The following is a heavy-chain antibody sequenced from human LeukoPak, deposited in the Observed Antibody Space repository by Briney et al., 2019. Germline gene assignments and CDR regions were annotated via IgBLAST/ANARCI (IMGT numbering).Heavy chain of an antibody. D-gene: IGHD5-18*01. J-gene: IGHJ3*02. CDR2: IYYSGST. CDR3: ARRGVSWKELSYAFDI. CDR1: GDSISSSSFY. Sequence: SETLSLTCTVSGDSISSSSFYWGWIRQPPGKGLEWIGSIYYSGSTFFNPSLKSRVTISADTSKNQFSLTLSFVTAADTAVYYCARRGVSWKELSYAFDIWGQGTMVTVSS. V-gene: IGHV4-39*01.